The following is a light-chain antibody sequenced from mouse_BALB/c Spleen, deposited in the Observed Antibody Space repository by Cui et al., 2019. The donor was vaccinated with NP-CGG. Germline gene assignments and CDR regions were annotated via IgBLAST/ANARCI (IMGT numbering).Light chain of an antibody. CDR1: TGTVTHSNY. J-gene: IGLJ1*01. V-gene: IGLV1*01. Sequence: QAVVTHESAPTTSPGETVTLTCRSSTGTVTHSNYANLVQEKPNQLITGLIGGNKNRPPGVPARISSSLVGDKAALTITRAQDEDEAIWYSNHWGFGGGTKLTVL. CDR3: NHWG. CDR2: GNK.